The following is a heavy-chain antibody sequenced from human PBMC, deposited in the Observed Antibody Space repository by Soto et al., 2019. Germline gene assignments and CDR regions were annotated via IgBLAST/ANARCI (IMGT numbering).Heavy chain of an antibody. D-gene: IGHD3-16*01. J-gene: IGHJ4*02. CDR2: MSYDGSNK. CDR1: GFTFSSYA. Sequence: QVQLVESGGGVVQPGRSLRLSCADSGFTFSSYAMHWVRRAPGKGLEWMAVMSYDGSNKYYADSVKGRFTISRDNSKNPLYLQMNTLRPEDTALYYCARDGGAYWGQGTLVIVSS. V-gene: IGHV3-30-3*01. CDR3: ARDGGAY.